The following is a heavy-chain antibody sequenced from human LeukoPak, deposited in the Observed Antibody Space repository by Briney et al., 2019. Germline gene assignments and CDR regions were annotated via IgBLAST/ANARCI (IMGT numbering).Heavy chain of an antibody. Sequence: LSLTCAVYGGSFSGYYWSWVRQAPGKGLEWVSYISSSSSTIYYADSLKGRFTISSDNAKNSLYLQMNSLRVEDTAVYYCASGFGDSTDFDYWGQGTLVTVSS. CDR1: GGSFSGYY. V-gene: IGHV3-11*04. CDR2: ISSSSSTI. D-gene: IGHD3-10*01. J-gene: IGHJ4*02. CDR3: ASGFGDSTDFDY.